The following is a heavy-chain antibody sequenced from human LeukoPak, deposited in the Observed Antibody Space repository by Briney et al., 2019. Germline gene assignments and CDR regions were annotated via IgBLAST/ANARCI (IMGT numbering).Heavy chain of an antibody. J-gene: IGHJ5*02. CDR1: GYNFGTSW. CDR2: IYPGDSDT. CDR3: ARLTTVTKRFDP. D-gene: IGHD4-17*01. V-gene: IGHV5-51*01. Sequence: GESLEISCKGSGYNFGTSWIGWVRQMPGKGLEWMGIIYPGDSDTRYSPSFQGQVTISADKSISTAYLQWSSLKASDTAMYYCARLTTVTKRFDPWGQGTLVTVSS.